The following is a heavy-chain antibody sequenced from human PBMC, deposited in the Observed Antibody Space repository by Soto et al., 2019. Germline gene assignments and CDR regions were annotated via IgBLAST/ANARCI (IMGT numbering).Heavy chain of an antibody. V-gene: IGHV4-59*01. J-gene: IGHJ4*02. CDR1: GGSISVYY. CDR2: IYASGSP. Sequence: SETLSLTCTISGGSISVYYWSWVRQPPGHELEWIGYIYASGSPYYNPSLRSRVTTSADTSKNQISLKLTSPTAADTAVYYCARGVGSSPPRYWGRGTLVTVSS. D-gene: IGHD1-26*01. CDR3: ARGVGSSPPRY.